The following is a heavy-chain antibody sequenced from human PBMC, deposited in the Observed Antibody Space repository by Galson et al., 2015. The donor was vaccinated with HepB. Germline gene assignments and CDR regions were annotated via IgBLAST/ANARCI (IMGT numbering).Heavy chain of an antibody. D-gene: IGHD2-8*02. J-gene: IGHJ5*02. V-gene: IGHV3-15*01. Sequence: SLRLSCAASGFPFNNAWMTWVRQAPGMGLEWVGRIKSKTDGETTDYAAPVKGRFTISRDDSKNRLYLQINSLKNEDTAVYYCTTDVYYSTYWSWLDPWGQGTLVTVSS. CDR1: GFPFNNAW. CDR3: TTDVYYSTYWSWLDP. CDR2: IKSKTDGETT.